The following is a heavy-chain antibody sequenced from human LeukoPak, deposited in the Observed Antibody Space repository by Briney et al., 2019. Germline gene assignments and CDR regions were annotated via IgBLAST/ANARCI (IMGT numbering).Heavy chain of an antibody. Sequence: PSETLSLTCTVSGGSISSSSYYWGWIRQPPGKGLEWIGSIYYSGSTNYKPSLRSRVTISVDTSKIQFSLKLSSVPAADTAVYYCARHAGSYYTYNFDYWGQGTLVTVSS. CDR2: IYYSGST. CDR3: ARHAGSYYTYNFDY. J-gene: IGHJ4*02. D-gene: IGHD3-22*01. CDR1: GGSISSSSYY. V-gene: IGHV4-39*01.